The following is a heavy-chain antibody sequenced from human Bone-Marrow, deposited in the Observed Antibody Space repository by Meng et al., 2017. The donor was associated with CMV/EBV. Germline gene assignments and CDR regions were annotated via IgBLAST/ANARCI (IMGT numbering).Heavy chain of an antibody. CDR3: AREIQDIVVVVAAPLGY. V-gene: IGHV1-69*10. D-gene: IGHD2-15*01. CDR2: IIPILGIA. Sequence: SVKVSCKASGGTFSSYAISWVRQAPGQGLEWMGGIIPILGIANYAQKFQGRVTITADKSTSTAYMELSSLRSEDTAVYYCAREIQDIVVVVAAPLGYWGQGTLVTVSS. J-gene: IGHJ1*01. CDR1: GGTFSSYA.